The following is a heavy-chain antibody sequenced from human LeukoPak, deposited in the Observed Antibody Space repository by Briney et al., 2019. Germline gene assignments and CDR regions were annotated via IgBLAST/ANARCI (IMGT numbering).Heavy chain of an antibody. Sequence: SETLSLTCSVSGGSISSSYYWGWIRQPPGKGLEWIGSIYYSGNTYYNPSLKSRVTISVDTSKNQFSLKLRSVTAADTAVYYCARGHVGSYAYYYYYGMDVWGQGTTVTVSS. V-gene: IGHV4-39*01. CDR3: ARGHVGSYAYYYYYGMDV. CDR1: GGSISSSYY. D-gene: IGHD2-8*01. CDR2: IYYSGNT. J-gene: IGHJ6*02.